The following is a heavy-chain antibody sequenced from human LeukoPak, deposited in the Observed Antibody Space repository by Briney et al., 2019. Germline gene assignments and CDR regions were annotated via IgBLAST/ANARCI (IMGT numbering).Heavy chain of an antibody. J-gene: IGHJ4*02. D-gene: IGHD3-10*01. CDR2: IYYSGST. CDR3: ARHKFGELNFDY. CDR1: GGSISSSSYY. V-gene: IGHV4-39*01. Sequence: SETLSLTCTVSGGSISSSSYYWGWIRQPPGKGLEWIGSIYYSGSTYYNPSLKSRVTISVDTSKNHFSLKLSSVTAADTAVYYCARHKFGELNFDYWGQGTLVTVSS.